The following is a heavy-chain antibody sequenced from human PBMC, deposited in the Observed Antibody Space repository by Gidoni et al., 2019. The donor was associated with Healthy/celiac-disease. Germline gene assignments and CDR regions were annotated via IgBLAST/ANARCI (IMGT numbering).Heavy chain of an antibody. CDR3: ARGHYYGSGSYYNVWFDP. CDR2: INHSGST. D-gene: IGHD3-10*01. CDR1: GGSFSGYY. V-gene: IGHV4-34*01. Sequence: QVQLQQWGAGLLKPSETLSLTCAVYGGSFSGYYWSWIRQPPGKGLEWIGEINHSGSTNYNPSRKSRVTISVDTSKNQFSLKLSSVTAADTAVYYCARGHYYGSGSYYNVWFDPWGQGTLVTVSS. J-gene: IGHJ5*02.